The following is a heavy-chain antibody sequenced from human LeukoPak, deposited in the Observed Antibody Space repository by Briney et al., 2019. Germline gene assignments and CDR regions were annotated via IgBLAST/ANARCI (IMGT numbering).Heavy chain of an antibody. J-gene: IGHJ5*02. CDR2: INPNSGGT. D-gene: IGHD6-19*01. CDR1: AYTLTGYY. CDR3: ATYDQWLPHGFDP. Sequence: ASVTVSCKASAYTLTGYYMHWVRQAPGQGLEWMGWINPNSGGTNYAQKFQGRVTMTRDTSIGTAYLELNRLRSDDTAVYYCATYDQWLPHGFDPWGQGTLVTVSS. V-gene: IGHV1-2*02.